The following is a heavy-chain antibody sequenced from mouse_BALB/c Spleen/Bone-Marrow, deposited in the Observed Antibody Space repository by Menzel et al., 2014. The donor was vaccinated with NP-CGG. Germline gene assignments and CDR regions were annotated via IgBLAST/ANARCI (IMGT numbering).Heavy chain of an antibody. Sequence: QVQLQRSGAELVRPGTSVKVSCKASGYAFTNYLIEWVKQRPGQGLEWIGVINPGSGGTNYNEKFKGKATLTADKSSSTAYMQLSSLTSDDSAVYFCARQLGPPYAMDYWGQGTSVTVSS. CDR3: ARQLGPPYAMDY. CDR2: INPGSGGT. D-gene: IGHD3-1*01. J-gene: IGHJ4*01. CDR1: GYAFTNYL. V-gene: IGHV1-54*01.